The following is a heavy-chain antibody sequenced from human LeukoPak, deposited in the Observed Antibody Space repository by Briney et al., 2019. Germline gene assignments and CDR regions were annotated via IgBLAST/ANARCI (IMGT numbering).Heavy chain of an antibody. V-gene: IGHV3-11*06. J-gene: IGHJ5*02. D-gene: IGHD3-22*01. CDR3: ARVFYYEIGFDP. CDR2: ISNSGSYT. Sequence: GGSLRLSCAASGLTYSAYYMSWIRQAPGKGLEWISYISNSGSYTNYADSVKGRFTISRDNAKNSLYLQMNSLRAEDTAVYYCARVFYYEIGFDPWGQGTLVTVSS. CDR1: GLTYSAYY.